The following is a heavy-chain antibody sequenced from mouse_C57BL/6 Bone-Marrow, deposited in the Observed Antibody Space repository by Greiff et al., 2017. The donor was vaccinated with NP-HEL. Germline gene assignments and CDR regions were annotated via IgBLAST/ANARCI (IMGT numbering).Heavy chain of an antibody. CDR2: IHPNSGST. V-gene: IGHV1-64*01. J-gene: IGHJ4*01. CDR1: GYTFTSYW. Sequence: QVQLQQSGAELVKPGASVKLSCKASGYTFTSYWMHWVKQRPGQGLEWIGMIHPNSGSTNYNEKFKSKATLTVDKSSSTAYMQLSSLTSEDSAVYYCAREALTMVTTYYAMDYWGQGTSVTVSS. D-gene: IGHD2-2*01. CDR3: AREALTMVTTYYAMDY.